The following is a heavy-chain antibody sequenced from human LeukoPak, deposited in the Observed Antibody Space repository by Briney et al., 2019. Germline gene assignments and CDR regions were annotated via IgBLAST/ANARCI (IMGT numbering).Heavy chain of an antibody. J-gene: IGHJ6*04. Sequence: SETLSLTCAVYGESFSGFHWSWIRQAPGKGLEWIGEINHSGSTNYSASLKSRVTISVDTSKNQFSLKLSSVTALDTAVYYCARSKGYSPVSYMDVWGKGTTVTVSS. V-gene: IGHV4-34*01. CDR2: INHSGST. CDR3: ARSKGYSPVSYMDV. CDR1: GESFSGFH. D-gene: IGHD2-15*01.